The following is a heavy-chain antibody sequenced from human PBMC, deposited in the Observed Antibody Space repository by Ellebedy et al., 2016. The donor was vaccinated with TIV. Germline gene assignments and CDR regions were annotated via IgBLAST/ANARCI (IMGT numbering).Heavy chain of an antibody. CDR3: TADTYRSSSMAVDY. CDR2: IKSESDGGTT. D-gene: IGHD3-16*02. V-gene: IGHV3-15*06. J-gene: IGHJ4*02. CDR1: GFTFTNTW. Sequence: GGSLRLSXAASGFTFTNTWMNWVRQAPGKGLEWVDRIKSESDGGTTHYAAPVKGRFTISRDDSRNTLFLQMSSLKVEDTSMYYCTADTYRSSSMAVDYWGQGTLVTVSS.